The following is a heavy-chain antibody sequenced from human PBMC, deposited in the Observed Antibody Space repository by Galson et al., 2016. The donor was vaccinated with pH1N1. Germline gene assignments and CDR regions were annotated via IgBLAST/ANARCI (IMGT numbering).Heavy chain of an antibody. CDR2: VSATGLSR. CDR1: GFTFSSFG. J-gene: IGHJ4*01. D-gene: IGHD3-22*01. V-gene: IGHV3-23*01. Sequence: SLRLSCAASGFTFSSFGIHWVRQVPGKGLEWVSFVSATGLSRYYADSVKGRFTISRDNSKNTVSLNVSSLRVADTALYYCAKDQSTKIIFPGIFDNWGRGPLVTVPS. CDR3: AKDQSTKIIFPGIFDN.